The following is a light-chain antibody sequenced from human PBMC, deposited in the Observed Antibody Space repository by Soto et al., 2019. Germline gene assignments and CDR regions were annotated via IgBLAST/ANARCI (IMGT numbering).Light chain of an antibody. V-gene: IGKV4-1*01. CDR1: QSVFSNSNNKNC. Sequence: DIVMTQSPDSLAVSLGERATINCKSSQSVFSNSNNKNCISWYQQKSGQPPKLLIYWASSRESGVPDRFSGGGFGTDVTLTISSLAAEDVATYYCQHYYSIPWTFGQGTRVEIK. J-gene: IGKJ1*01. CDR3: QHYYSIPWT. CDR2: WAS.